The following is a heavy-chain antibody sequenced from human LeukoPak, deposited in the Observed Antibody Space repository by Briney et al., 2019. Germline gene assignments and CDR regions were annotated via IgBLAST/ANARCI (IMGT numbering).Heavy chain of an antibody. V-gene: IGHV4-38-2*01. CDR2: IFQSGST. CDR3: ARQTERRGAFDM. Sequence: PSETLSLTCAVSGYSIKSVYYWGWIRQPPGKGLEWIGSIFQSGSTYYNPSLKSRVTISVDTSKDRFPLNLNSVTAADTAVYFCARQTERRGAFDMWGQGTMVTVSS. D-gene: IGHD1-1*01. J-gene: IGHJ3*02. CDR1: GYSIKSVYY.